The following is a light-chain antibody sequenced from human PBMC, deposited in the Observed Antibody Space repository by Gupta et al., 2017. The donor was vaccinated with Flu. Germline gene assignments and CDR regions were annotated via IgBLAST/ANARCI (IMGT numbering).Light chain of an antibody. J-gene: IGLJ3*02. CDR1: NMRSKK. Sequence: YVLTPPPSVSFAPGQTARLTCGGNNMRSKKVQWYQQKPGPGPAPVLLVYEDSDRPSGIPERCSGSNSGNTDTPTLSMGDAEDEDDDDCNVQASNATHRVFGGGTKLTVL. V-gene: IGLV3-21*02. CDR2: EDS. CDR3: NVQASNATHRV.